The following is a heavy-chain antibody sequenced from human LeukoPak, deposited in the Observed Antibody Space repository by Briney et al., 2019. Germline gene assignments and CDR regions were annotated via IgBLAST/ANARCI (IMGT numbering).Heavy chain of an antibody. CDR1: GGTFSSYA. CDR2: IIPIFGTA. J-gene: IGHJ4*02. Sequence: SVKVSCKASGGTFSSYAISWVRQAPGQGLELMGRIIPIFGTANYAQKFQGRVTITTDESTSTAYMELSSLRSEDTAVYYCARGYYYDSSGYYTPVYYFDYWGQGTLVTVSS. V-gene: IGHV1-69*05. CDR3: ARGYYYDSSGYYTPVYYFDY. D-gene: IGHD3-22*01.